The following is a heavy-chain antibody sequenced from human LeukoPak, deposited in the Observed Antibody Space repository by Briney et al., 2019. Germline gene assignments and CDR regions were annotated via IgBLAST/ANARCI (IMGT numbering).Heavy chain of an antibody. D-gene: IGHD3-10*01. CDR1: GFTFSSYG. J-gene: IGHJ4*02. CDR2: ISGSGGST. V-gene: IGHV3-23*01. Sequence: SGGSLRLSCAASGFTFSSYGMSWVRQAPGKGLEWVSAISGSGGSTYYADSVKGRFTISRDNSKNTLYLQMNSLRAEDTAVYYCAKDPSSMVRGALWGKTIGYYFDYWGQGTLVTVSS. CDR3: AKDPSSMVRGALWGKTIGYYFDY.